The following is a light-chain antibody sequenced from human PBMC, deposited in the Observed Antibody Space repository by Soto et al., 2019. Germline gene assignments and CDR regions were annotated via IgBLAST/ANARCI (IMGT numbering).Light chain of an antibody. CDR3: QQYGSSPYT. V-gene: IGKV3-20*01. Sequence: EIVLTQSPGTLSLSPGERATLSCRASQSVSSSYLAWYQQKPGQAPRLLIYGASSRATGIPDRFSGSGSGTDFTLTISRLEPEDIAVYYCQQYGSSPYTFGHGTKLEIK. CDR1: QSVSSSY. CDR2: GAS. J-gene: IGKJ2*01.